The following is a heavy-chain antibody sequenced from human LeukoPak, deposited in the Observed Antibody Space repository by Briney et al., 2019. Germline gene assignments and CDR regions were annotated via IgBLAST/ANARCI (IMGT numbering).Heavy chain of an antibody. CDR2: IIPIFGTA. D-gene: IGHD4-17*01. CDR1: GYTFTTYA. CDR3: AVSTTRDYRGDY. J-gene: IGHJ4*02. Sequence: SVKVSCKTSGYTFTTYAINWVRQAPGQGLEWMGGIIPIFGTANYAQKFQGRVTITADESTSTAYMELSSLRSEDTAVYYCAVSTTRDYRGDYWGQGTLVTVSS. V-gene: IGHV1-69*13.